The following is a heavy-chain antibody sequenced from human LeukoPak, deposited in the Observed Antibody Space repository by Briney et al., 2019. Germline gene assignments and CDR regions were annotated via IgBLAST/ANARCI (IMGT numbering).Heavy chain of an antibody. CDR3: ARLDSSGWYVYPKSIDY. Sequence: GESLKISCKGSGYSFTSYWSGWVRQMPGKGLEWMGIIYPGDSDTRYSPSFQGQVTISADKSISTAYLQWSSLKASDTAMYYCARLDSSGWYVYPKSIDYWGQGTLVTVSS. J-gene: IGHJ4*02. V-gene: IGHV5-51*01. CDR2: IYPGDSDT. D-gene: IGHD6-19*01. CDR1: GYSFTSYW.